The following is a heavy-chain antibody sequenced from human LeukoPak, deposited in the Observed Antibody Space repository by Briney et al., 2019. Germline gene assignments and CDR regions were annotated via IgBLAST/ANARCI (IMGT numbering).Heavy chain of an antibody. J-gene: IGHJ4*02. Sequence: GRSLRLSCTASGFTFGDYAMSWFRQAPGKGLEWVGFIRSKAYGGTTEYAASVKGRFTISRDDSKSIAYLQMNSLRAEDTAVYYCAREYGSGSTPGYWGQGTLVTVSS. D-gene: IGHD3-10*01. CDR3: AREYGSGSTPGY. CDR1: GFTFGDYA. CDR2: IRSKAYGGTT. V-gene: IGHV3-49*03.